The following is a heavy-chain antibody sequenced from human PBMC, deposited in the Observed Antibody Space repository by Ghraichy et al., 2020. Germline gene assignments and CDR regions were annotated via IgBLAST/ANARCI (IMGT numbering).Heavy chain of an antibody. Sequence: SQTLSLTCAISGDSVSSNSAAWNWIRQSPSRGLEWLGRTYYRSKWYNDYAVSVKSRITINPDTSKNQFSLQLNSVTPEDTAVYYCARSLVVVVPAVVVWFDPWGQGTLVTVSS. CDR3: ARSLVVVVPAVVVWFDP. J-gene: IGHJ5*02. V-gene: IGHV6-1*01. D-gene: IGHD2-2*01. CDR1: GDSVSSNSAA. CDR2: TYYRSKWYN.